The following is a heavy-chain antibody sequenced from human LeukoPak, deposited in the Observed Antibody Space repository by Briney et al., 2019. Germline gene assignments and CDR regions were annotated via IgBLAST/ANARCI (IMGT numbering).Heavy chain of an antibody. J-gene: IGHJ4*02. V-gene: IGHV4-59*01. Sequence: SETLSLTCTVSGGSISSYYWSWIRQSPEKGLEWIGYIYHSGTANYNPSLKSRVTISVDTSKNQFSLRLASVTAADTAVYYCARGGGFGSPPGFWGQGTLVSVSS. D-gene: IGHD1-26*01. CDR3: ARGGGFGSPPGF. CDR2: IYHSGTA. CDR1: GGSISSYY.